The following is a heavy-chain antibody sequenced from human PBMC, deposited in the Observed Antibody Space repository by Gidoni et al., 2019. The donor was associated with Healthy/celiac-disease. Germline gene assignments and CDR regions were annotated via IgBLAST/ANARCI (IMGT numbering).Heavy chain of an antibody. D-gene: IGHD3-10*01. CDR3: AHRVYYYSP. CDR2: IYWDDDK. Sequence: QITLKESGPTLVNPTQTLTLTCTFSGFSLSPSGVGVGWIRQPPGKALEWLSLIYWDDDKRYSPSLKSRRTITKDTSKNQEVLTMTNMDPVDTDTYNCAHRVYYYSPWGQGTLVTVSS. J-gene: IGHJ5*02. V-gene: IGHV2-5*02. CDR1: GFSLSPSGVG.